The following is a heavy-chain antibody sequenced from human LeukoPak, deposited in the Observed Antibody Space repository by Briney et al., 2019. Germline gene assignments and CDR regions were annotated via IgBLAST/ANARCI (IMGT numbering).Heavy chain of an antibody. J-gene: IGHJ4*02. CDR1: GYTFTGYY. D-gene: IGHD2-2*01. Sequence: ASVKVSCKASGYTFTGYYMHWVRQAPGQGLEWMRWINPNSGGTNYAQKFQGRVTMTRDTSISTAYMELSRLRSDDTAVYYCARAQYCSSTSCYPDYWGQGTLVTVSS. V-gene: IGHV1-2*02. CDR3: ARAQYCSSTSCYPDY. CDR2: INPNSGGT.